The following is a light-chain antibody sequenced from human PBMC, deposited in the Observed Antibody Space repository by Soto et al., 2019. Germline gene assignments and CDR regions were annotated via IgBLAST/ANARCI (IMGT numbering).Light chain of an antibody. J-gene: IGKJ4*01. Sequence: VLTQSPGTLSLSPGDRATLSCRSSQSAYSSYLSWYQQKPGQAPRLLIYGASNRATGIPDRFSGSGSGTDFTLTISGLEPEDFAVYYCQQYGTSLFTFGGGTKVAIK. CDR2: GAS. V-gene: IGKV3-20*01. CDR3: QQYGTSLFT. CDR1: QSAYSSY.